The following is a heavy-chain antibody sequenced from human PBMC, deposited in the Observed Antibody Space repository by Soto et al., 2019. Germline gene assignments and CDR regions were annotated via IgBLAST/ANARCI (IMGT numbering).Heavy chain of an antibody. D-gene: IGHD2-21*01. Sequence: PSETLSLTCSVSGDSISNSRFYWAWIRQPPGKGLEWLGCIYYTGTTYYNPSLRSRVTISLETSKSQFSLRLTSVTAADSAVYYCARLGAYYQSLDPWGPGTLVTVSS. CDR1: GDSISNSRFY. J-gene: IGHJ5*02. CDR3: ARLGAYYQSLDP. CDR2: IYYTGTT. V-gene: IGHV4-39*07.